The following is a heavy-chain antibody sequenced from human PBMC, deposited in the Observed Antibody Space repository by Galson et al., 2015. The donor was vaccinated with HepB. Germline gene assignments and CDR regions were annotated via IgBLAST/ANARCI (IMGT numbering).Heavy chain of an antibody. J-gene: IGHJ4*02. D-gene: IGHD7-27*01. CDR2: ITIGGDTT. CDR3: AKWASNWGWGFDY. Sequence: SLRLSCAASGFTFSNYAMNWIRQAPGKGLEWVLAITIGGDTTYYVDSVKGRFTISRDNSKNTLYLQMNSLRVEDTAVYYCAKWASNWGWGFDYWGQGTLVTVSS. CDR1: GFTFSNYA. V-gene: IGHV3-23*01.